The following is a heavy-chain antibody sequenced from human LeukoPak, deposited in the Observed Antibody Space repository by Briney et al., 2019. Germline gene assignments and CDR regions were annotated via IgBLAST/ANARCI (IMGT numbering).Heavy chain of an antibody. CDR2: IYWNGGST. V-gene: IGHV3-20*04. D-gene: IGHD3-22*01. J-gene: IGHJ4*02. CDR3: ARVGYYYDNSGSDY. CDR1: GFTFDDDG. Sequence: GGSLRLSCAASGFTFDDDGMSWGRQAPGKGLEWGSGIYWNGGSTGYADSVKGRFTISRDNSKNTLYLHMNSLRAEDTAVYYCARVGYYYDNSGSDYWGQGTLVTVSS.